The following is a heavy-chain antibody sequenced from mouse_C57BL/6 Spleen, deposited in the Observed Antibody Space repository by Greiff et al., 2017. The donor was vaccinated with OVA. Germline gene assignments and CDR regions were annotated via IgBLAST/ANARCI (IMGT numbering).Heavy chain of an antibody. CDR3: ARLGNWEDFDY. Sequence: QVQLQQPGTELVKPGASVKLSCKASGYTFTSYWMHWVKQRPGQGLEWIGYINPSSGYTKYNQKFKDKATLTADKSSSTAYMQLSSLTYEDSAVYYCARLGNWEDFDYWGQGTTLTVSS. CDR1: GYTFTSYW. CDR2: INPSSGYT. J-gene: IGHJ2*01. V-gene: IGHV1-7*01. D-gene: IGHD4-1*01.